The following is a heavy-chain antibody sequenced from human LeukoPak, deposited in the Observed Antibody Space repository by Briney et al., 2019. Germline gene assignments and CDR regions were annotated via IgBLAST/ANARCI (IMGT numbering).Heavy chain of an antibody. Sequence: GRSLRLSCAASGFTFSSYAMHWVRQAPGKGLEWVAVISYDGSNKYYADSVKGRFTISRHTSKKTLYLQMNSLRAEDTAVYYCAREVMAKRRAFDIWGQGTVVTVSS. V-gene: IGHV3-30*14. CDR1: GFTFSSYA. CDR3: AREVMAKRRAFDI. J-gene: IGHJ3*02. D-gene: IGHD2-8*01. CDR2: ISYDGSNK.